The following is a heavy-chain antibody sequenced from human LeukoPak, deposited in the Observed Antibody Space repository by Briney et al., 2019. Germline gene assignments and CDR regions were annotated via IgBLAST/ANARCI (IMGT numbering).Heavy chain of an antibody. CDR1: GFTFSDYY. D-gene: IGHD1-14*01. Sequence: GGSLRLSCAASGFTFSDYYMSWIRQAPGKGLEWVSYISRGGSTTYYADSVKGRFTISRDNSKNSLYLQMNSLRPEDTAIYYCAKSRAPTAAPDAFDIWGQGTMVTVSS. CDR3: AKSRAPTAAPDAFDI. J-gene: IGHJ3*02. V-gene: IGHV3-11*04. CDR2: ISRGGSTT.